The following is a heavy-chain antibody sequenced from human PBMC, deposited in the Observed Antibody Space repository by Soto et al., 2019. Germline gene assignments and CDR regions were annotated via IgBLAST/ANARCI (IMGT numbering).Heavy chain of an antibody. V-gene: IGHV4-30-2*01. CDR1: GGSISSGGYS. D-gene: IGHD1-1*01. CDR3: ARVLLGRGNWFDP. CDR2: IYHSGST. Sequence: PSETLSLTCAFSGGSISSGGYSWSWIRQPPGKGLEWIGYIYHSGSTYYNPSRKSRVTISVDTSKNQFSLKLSSVTAADTAVYYCARVLLGRGNWFDPWGQGTLVTVSS. J-gene: IGHJ5*02.